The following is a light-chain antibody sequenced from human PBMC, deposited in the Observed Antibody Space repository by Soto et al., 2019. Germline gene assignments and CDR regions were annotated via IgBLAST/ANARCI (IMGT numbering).Light chain of an antibody. J-gene: IGKJ1*01. V-gene: IGKV3-15*01. CDR3: QQCNNWPLT. CDR1: QRVFSN. CDR2: GAS. Sequence: EIVMTQSPVTLSVSPGERVTLSCRASQRVFSNLAWYQQRPGQAPRLLIYGASNRATGIPARFSGSGSGTEFTLTISSLQSEDFAVYYCQQCNNWPLTFGQGTKVEIK.